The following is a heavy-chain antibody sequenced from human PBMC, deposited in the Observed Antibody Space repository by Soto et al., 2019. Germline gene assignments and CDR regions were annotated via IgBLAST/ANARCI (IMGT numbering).Heavy chain of an antibody. Sequence: PGGSLRLSCAVSGFTLSTFAMHWVRQAPGKGLEWVATTSYDGLNTFYGESVRGRFSISRDTSKNTLFLQMNSLKTEDTAVYYCAKSSSGLRDYFDSWRRGTLVTVSS. J-gene: IGHJ4*02. CDR1: GFTLSTFA. CDR3: AKSSSGLRDYFDS. V-gene: IGHV3-30-3*02. CDR2: TSYDGLNT. D-gene: IGHD3-10*01.